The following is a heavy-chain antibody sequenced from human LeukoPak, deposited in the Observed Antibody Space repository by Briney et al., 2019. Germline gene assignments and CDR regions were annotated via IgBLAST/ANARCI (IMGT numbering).Heavy chain of an antibody. CDR3: ARDGANTFGGVIVTQNFDY. V-gene: IGHV7-4-1*02. CDR1: GYTFTSYA. Sequence: ASVKVSCKASGYTFTSYAMDWVRQAPGQGLEWMGWINTNTGNPMYAQGFTGRFVFSLDTSVNTAYLQISSLKAEDTAVYYCARDGANTFGGVIVTQNFDYWGQGTLVTVSS. D-gene: IGHD3-16*02. CDR2: INTNTGNP. J-gene: IGHJ4*02.